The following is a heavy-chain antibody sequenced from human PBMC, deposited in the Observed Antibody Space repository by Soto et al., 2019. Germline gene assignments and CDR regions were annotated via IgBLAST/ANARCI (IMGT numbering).Heavy chain of an antibody. CDR1: GYTFSNYG. Sequence: EASVKVSCKASGYTFSNYGIHWVRQAPGQRLEWMGLINAGNGNTKYSQKFQGRFTITRDTSASTAYMELSSLRSEDTVVYYCARDTPFGYYYYGMDVWGQGTTVTVSS. CDR2: INAGNGNT. V-gene: IGHV1-3*01. D-gene: IGHD3-10*01. J-gene: IGHJ6*02. CDR3: ARDTPFGYYYYGMDV.